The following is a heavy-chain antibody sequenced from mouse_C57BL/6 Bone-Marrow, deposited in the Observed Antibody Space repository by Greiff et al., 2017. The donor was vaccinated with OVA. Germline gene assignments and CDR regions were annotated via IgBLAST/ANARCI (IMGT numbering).Heavy chain of an antibody. CDR1: GFTFSSYG. Sequence: EVKLVESGGDLVKPGGSLKLSCAASGFTFSSYGMSWVRQTPDKRLEWVATISSGGSYTYYPDSVKGRFTISRDNAKNTLYLQLSSLKSEDTAMYYCARHTPWFAYWGQGTLVTVSA. V-gene: IGHV5-6*01. CDR2: ISSGGSYT. J-gene: IGHJ3*01. CDR3: ARHTPWFAY.